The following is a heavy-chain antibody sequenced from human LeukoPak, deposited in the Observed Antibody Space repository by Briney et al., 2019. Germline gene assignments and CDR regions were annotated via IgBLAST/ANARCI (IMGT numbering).Heavy chain of an antibody. D-gene: IGHD3-3*01. Sequence: SETLSLTCAVYGGSFSGYYWSWIRQPPGEGLEWIGEINHSGSTNYNPSLKSRVTISVDTSKNQFSLKLSSVTAADTAVYYCARSTYYDFWREGIFDYWGQGTLVTVSS. J-gene: IGHJ4*02. V-gene: IGHV4-34*01. CDR3: ARSTYYDFWREGIFDY. CDR2: INHSGST. CDR1: GGSFSGYY.